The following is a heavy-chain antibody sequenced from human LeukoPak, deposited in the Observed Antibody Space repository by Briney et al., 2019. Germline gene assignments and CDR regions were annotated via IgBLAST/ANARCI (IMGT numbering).Heavy chain of an antibody. D-gene: IGHD4-17*01. Sequence: SVKVSCKATGDTFSSYAISWVRQAPGQGLEWMGGIIPIFGTANYAQKFQGRVTITADESTSTAYMELSSLRSEDTAVYYCASSYYGVFDYWGQGTLVTVSS. CDR3: ASSYYGVFDY. CDR2: IIPIFGTA. CDR1: GDTFSSYA. J-gene: IGHJ4*02. V-gene: IGHV1-69*13.